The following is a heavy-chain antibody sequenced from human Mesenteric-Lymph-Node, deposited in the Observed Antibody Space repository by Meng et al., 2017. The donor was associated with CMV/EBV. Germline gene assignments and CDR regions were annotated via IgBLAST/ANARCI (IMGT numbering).Heavy chain of an antibody. D-gene: IGHD6-6*01. J-gene: IGHJ6*02. CDR3: ARAMVGSSPRGGYYYGMDV. CDR2: MSSSGNTI. CDR1: GFRFSDYY. Sequence: GESLKISCAVSGFRFSDYYMSWIRQAPGKGLEWVSYMSSSGNTIYYADSVKGRFTSSRDNAKNSLYLEMNSLRAQDTAVYFCARAMVGSSPRGGYYYGMDVWGQGTTVTVSS. V-gene: IGHV3-11*01.